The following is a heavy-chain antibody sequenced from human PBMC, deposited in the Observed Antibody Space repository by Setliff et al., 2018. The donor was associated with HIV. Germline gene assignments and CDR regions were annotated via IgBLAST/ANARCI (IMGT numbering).Heavy chain of an antibody. CDR3: ARMSPWGITPGKFDF. CDR2: IILISGTT. V-gene: IGHV1-69*06. Sequence: GASVKVSCKASGGTLGTYSIGWVRQAPGLGLEWMGRIILISGTTKYAQKFQGRVTITADKSPATAYMELSSLGSEDTAVYYCARMSPWGITPGKFDFWGQGTLVTVSS. CDR1: GGTLGTYS. D-gene: IGHD7-27*01. J-gene: IGHJ4*02.